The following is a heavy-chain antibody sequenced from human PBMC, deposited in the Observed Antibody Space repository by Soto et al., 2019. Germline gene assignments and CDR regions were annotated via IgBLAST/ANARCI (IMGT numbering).Heavy chain of an antibody. D-gene: IGHD3-10*01. CDR3: AKDWELLYYYYGMDV. V-gene: IGHV3-30*18. Sequence: QVQLVESGGGVVQPGRSLRPSCAASGFTFSSYGMHWVRQAPGKGLEWVAVISYDGSNKYYADSVKGRFTISRDNSKNTLYLQMNSLRAEDTAVYYCAKDWELLYYYYGMDVWGQGTTVTVSS. CDR1: GFTFSSYG. J-gene: IGHJ6*02. CDR2: ISYDGSNK.